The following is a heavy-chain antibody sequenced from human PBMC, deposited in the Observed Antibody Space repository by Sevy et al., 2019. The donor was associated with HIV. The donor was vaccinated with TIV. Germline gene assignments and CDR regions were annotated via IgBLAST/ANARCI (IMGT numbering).Heavy chain of an antibody. Sequence: GGSLRLSCAASGFAFCEYSMSWIRQAPGKGLEWVATLSFGCGKINYADSVKGRFTISRDNSENSFYLQMDNLRVEDTALYYCAREGCSRPHDYWGQGTRVTVSS. V-gene: IGHV3-23*01. CDR1: GFAFCEYS. CDR2: LSFGCGKI. CDR3: AREGCSRPHDY. J-gene: IGHJ4*02. D-gene: IGHD2-8*01.